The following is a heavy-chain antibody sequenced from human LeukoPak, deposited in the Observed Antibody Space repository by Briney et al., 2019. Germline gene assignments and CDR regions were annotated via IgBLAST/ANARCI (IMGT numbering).Heavy chain of an antibody. Sequence: SETLSLTCTVSGGSISSYYWSWIRQPAGKGLEWIGRIYTSGSTNYNPSLKSRVTMSVDTSKNQFSLKLSSVTAADTAVYCCARGYYYDSSGYDLYGMYYFDYWGQGTLVTVSS. CDR1: GGSISSYY. D-gene: IGHD3-22*01. CDR2: IYTSGST. V-gene: IGHV4-4*07. CDR3: ARGYYYDSSGYDLYGMYYFDY. J-gene: IGHJ4*02.